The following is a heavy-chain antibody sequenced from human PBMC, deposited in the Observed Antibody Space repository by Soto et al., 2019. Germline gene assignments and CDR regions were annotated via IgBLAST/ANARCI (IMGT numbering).Heavy chain of an antibody. CDR2: ISYDGSYK. V-gene: IGHV3-30*18. J-gene: IGHJ4*02. CDR3: AKGLRYCSGGGCYVVDH. Sequence: LSCAASGFTFSSCGMHWVRQAPGKGLEWVSVISYDGSYKYYADSVKGRFTISRDNSKSTLYLQMHSLRAEDTAVYYCAKGLRYCSGGGCYVVDHWGQGTQVTISS. CDR1: GFTFSSCG. D-gene: IGHD2-15*01.